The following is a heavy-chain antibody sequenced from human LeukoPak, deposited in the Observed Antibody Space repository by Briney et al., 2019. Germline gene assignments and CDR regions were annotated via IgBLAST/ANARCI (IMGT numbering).Heavy chain of an antibody. D-gene: IGHD3-10*01. V-gene: IGHV3-33*01. CDR1: GFTFSSYG. J-gene: IGHJ6*02. CDR2: IWYDGSNK. Sequence: GGSLRLSCAASGFTFSSYGMHWVRQAPGKRLEWVAVIWYDGSNKYYADSVKGRFTISRDNSKNTLYLQMNSLRAEDTAVYYCASDMVRGVNYYYYYGMDVWGQGTTVTVSS. CDR3: ASDMVRGVNYYYYYGMDV.